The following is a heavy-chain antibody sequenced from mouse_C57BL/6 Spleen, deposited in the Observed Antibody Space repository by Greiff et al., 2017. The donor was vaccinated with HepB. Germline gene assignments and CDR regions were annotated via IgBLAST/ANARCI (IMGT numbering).Heavy chain of an antibody. Sequence: VQLQQSGPELVKPGASVKISCKASGYSFTGYYMNWVKQSPEKSLEWIGEINPSTGGTTYNQKFKAKATLTVDKSSSTAFMQLKSLTSEDSAVYYCARVIYDGYYPHFDYWGQGTTLTVSS. J-gene: IGHJ2*01. CDR1: GYSFTGYY. CDR3: ARVIYDGYYPHFDY. D-gene: IGHD2-3*01. CDR2: INPSTGGT. V-gene: IGHV1-42*01.